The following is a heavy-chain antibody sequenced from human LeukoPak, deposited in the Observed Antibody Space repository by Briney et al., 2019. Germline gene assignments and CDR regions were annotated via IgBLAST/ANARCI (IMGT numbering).Heavy chain of an antibody. CDR3: ARGRVGFLEWLSIDY. D-gene: IGHD3-3*01. CDR2: IYTSGST. Sequence: SETLSLTCTVSGGSISSGSYYWSWIRQPAGKGLEWIGRIYTSGSTNYNPSLKSRVTISVDTSKNQFSLKLSSVTAADTAVYYCARGRVGFLEWLSIDYWGQGTLVTVSS. J-gene: IGHJ4*02. CDR1: GGSISSGSYY. V-gene: IGHV4-61*02.